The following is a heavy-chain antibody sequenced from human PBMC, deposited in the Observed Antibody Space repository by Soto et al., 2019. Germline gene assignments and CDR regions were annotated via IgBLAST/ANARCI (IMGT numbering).Heavy chain of an antibody. CDR3: ARVTKDDFWSGYYLEV. J-gene: IGHJ6*04. D-gene: IGHD3-3*01. CDR1: GGSFSGYY. V-gene: IGHV4-34*01. Sequence: SETLSLTCAVYGGSFSGYYWSWIRQPPGKGLEWIGEINHSGSTNYNPSLKSRVTISVDTSKNQFSLKLSSVPAADTAVYYCARVTKDDFWSGYYLEVWGKGTTVTVSS. CDR2: INHSGST.